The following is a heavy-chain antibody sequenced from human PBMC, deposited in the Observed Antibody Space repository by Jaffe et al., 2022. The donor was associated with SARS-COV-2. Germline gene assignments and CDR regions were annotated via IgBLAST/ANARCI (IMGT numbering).Heavy chain of an antibody. Sequence: EVQLVESGGVVVQPGGSLRLSCAASGFTFDDYTMHWVRQAPGKGLEWVSLISWDGGSTYYADSVKGRFTISRDNSKNSLYLQMNSLRTEDTALYYCAKSGYSYVMRGYYFDYWGQGTLVTVSS. CDR2: ISWDGGST. D-gene: IGHD5-18*01. V-gene: IGHV3-43*01. CDR3: AKSGYSYVMRGYYFDY. CDR1: GFTFDDYT. J-gene: IGHJ4*02.